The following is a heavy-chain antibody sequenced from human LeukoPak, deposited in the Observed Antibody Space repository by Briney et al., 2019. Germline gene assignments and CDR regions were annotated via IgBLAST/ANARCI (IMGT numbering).Heavy chain of an antibody. J-gene: IGHJ4*02. D-gene: IGHD3-22*01. CDR1: GGTFSSYA. V-gene: IGHV1-69*04. CDR3: ARDSSGYYYLDY. CDR2: IIPILGIA. Sequence: SVKVSCKASGGTFSSYAIGWVRQAPGQGLEWMGRIIPILGIANYAQKFQGRVTITADKSTSTAYMELSSLRSEDTAVYYCARDSSGYYYLDYWGQGTLVTVSS.